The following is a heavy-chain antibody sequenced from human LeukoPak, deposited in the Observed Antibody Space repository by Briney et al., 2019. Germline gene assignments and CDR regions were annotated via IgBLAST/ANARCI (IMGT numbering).Heavy chain of an antibody. D-gene: IGHD5-18*01. CDR2: ISGSGGST. CDR3: APHSGGGYSYGYFDY. J-gene: IGHJ4*02. CDR1: GFTFSSYA. Sequence: GGSLRLSCAASGFTFSSYAMSWVRQAPGKGLEWVSAISGSGGSTYYADSVKGRFTISRDNSKNTLYLQMNSLRAEDTAVYYCAPHSGGGYSYGYFDYWGQGTLVTVSS. V-gene: IGHV3-23*01.